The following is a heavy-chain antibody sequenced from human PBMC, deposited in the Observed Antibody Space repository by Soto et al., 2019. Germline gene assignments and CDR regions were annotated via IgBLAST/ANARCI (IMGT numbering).Heavy chain of an antibody. CDR3: AHSQVTVTNTISFDY. D-gene: IGHD4-4*01. CDR1: GFSLTTSGLG. V-gene: IGHV2-5*02. CDR2: IYWDDDK. Sequence: QITLKESGPTLVKPTQTLTLTCTFSGFSLTTSGLGVGWIRQPPGKALEWLAHIYWDDDKRYSPSLKSRLTITKDTSKNQVVLTMTNMDPVDTATYYCAHSQVTVTNTISFDYWGQGTLVTVSS. J-gene: IGHJ4*02.